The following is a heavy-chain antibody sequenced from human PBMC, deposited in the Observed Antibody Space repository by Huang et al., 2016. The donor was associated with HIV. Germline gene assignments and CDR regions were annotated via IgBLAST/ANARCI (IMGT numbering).Heavy chain of an antibody. Sequence: QLQLQESGPRLVKPSETLSLTCNVSGGSISSSSYYWNWIRQPPGKGLQWIGSFTHGGSTHYNPSLKSRVTISVDSSKNQCSVRMNSVTATDTAVYYCVSWVDNWGQGIRVTVSS. J-gene: IGHJ5*02. CDR3: VSWVDN. CDR1: GGSISSSSYY. CDR2: FTHGGST. V-gene: IGHV4-39*01.